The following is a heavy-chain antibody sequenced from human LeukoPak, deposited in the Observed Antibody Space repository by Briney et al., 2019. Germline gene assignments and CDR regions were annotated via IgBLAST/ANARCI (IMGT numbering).Heavy chain of an antibody. V-gene: IGHV4-4*07. J-gene: IGHJ5*02. Sequence: SETLSLTCTVSGGSISSYYWSWIRQPPGKGLEWIGRIYTSGSTNYNPSLKSRVTMSVDTSKNQFSLKLSSVTAADTAVYYCARDLYSSSWSWFDPWGQGTLVTVSS. CDR3: ARDLYSSSWSWFDP. CDR1: GGSISSYY. CDR2: IYTSGST. D-gene: IGHD6-13*01.